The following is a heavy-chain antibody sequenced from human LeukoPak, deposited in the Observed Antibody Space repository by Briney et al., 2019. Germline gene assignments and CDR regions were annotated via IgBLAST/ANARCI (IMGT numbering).Heavy chain of an antibody. J-gene: IGHJ4*02. CDR3: ARDGGYSSGWVLKY. D-gene: IGHD6-19*01. CDR1: GGTFSSYA. CDR2: IIPIFGTA. Sequence: PVKVSCKASGGTFSSYAISWVRQAPGQGLEWMGRIIPIFGTANYAQKFQGRVTITTDESTSTAYMELSSLRSEDTAVYYCARDGGYSSGWVLKYWGQGTLVTVSS. V-gene: IGHV1-69*05.